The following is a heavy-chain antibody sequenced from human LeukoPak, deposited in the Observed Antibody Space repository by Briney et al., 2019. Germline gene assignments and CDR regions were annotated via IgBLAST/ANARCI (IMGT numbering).Heavy chain of an antibody. CDR1: GFTFSSYS. CDR3: ARVTSHYYGSESYAY. CDR2: ISSNSRYI. D-gene: IGHD3-10*01. V-gene: IGHV3-21*01. J-gene: IGHJ4*02. Sequence: GGSLRLSCAVSGFTFSSYSMNWVRQAPGKGLEWVSSISSNSRYIYYADSVKGRFTISRDNAKNSLDLQMNSLRAEDTAVYYCARVTSHYYGSESYAYWGQGSLVTVSS.